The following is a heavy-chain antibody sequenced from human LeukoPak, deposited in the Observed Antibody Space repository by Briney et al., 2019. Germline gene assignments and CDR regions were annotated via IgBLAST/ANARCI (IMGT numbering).Heavy chain of an antibody. V-gene: IGHV4-59*01. CDR1: GGSINNYY. CDR2: IYYSGST. CDR3: TTIKRGNIFGYFDF. J-gene: IGHJ4*02. Sequence: PSETLSLTCTVSGGSINNYYWSWIRQPPGQGLECIGQIYYSGSTNYNPSLKSRVTLSADTSKNQLSLRLSSVTAADTAVYYCTTIKRGNIFGYFDFWGQGILVTVSS. D-gene: IGHD5-18*01.